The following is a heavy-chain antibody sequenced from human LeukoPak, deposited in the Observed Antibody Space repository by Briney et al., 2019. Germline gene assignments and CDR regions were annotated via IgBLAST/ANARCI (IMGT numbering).Heavy chain of an antibody. D-gene: IGHD3-22*01. CDR3: ARTYDSSGYGLGWFDP. J-gene: IGHJ5*02. CDR2: IYPGDSDT. V-gene: IGHV5-51*01. CDR1: GYSFTSYW. Sequence: GESLKISCKGSGYSFTSYWIGWVRQMPGKGLEWMGIIYPGDSDTSYTPSFQGQVTISADKSISTAYLQWSSLKASDTAMYYCARTYDSSGYGLGWFDPWGQGTLVTVSS.